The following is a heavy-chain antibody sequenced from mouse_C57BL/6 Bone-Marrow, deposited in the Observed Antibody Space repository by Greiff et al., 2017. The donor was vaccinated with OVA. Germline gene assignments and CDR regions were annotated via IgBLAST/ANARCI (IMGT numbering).Heavy chain of an antibody. D-gene: IGHD2-3*01. CDR1: GYTFTDYE. Sequence: VQLQQSGAELVRPGASVTLSCKASGYTFTDYEMHWVKQTPVHGLEWIGAIDPETGGTAYNQKFKGKAILTADKSSSTAYMELRSLTSEDSAVYYCTRDDGYYSDYWGQGTTLTVSS. J-gene: IGHJ2*01. CDR2: IDPETGGT. V-gene: IGHV1-15*01. CDR3: TRDDGYYSDY.